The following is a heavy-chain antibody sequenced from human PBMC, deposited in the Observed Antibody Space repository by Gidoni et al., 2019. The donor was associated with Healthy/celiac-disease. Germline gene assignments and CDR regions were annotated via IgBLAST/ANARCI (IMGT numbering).Heavy chain of an antibody. Sequence: EVQLVESGGGLVKPGGSLRLSGAASGFTFSSYSMNWVRQAPGKGLEWVSSISSSSSYIYYADSVKGRFTTSRDNAKNSLYLQMNSLRAEDTAVYYCAKGGSDAFDIWGQGTMVTVSS. CDR2: ISSSSSYI. J-gene: IGHJ3*02. V-gene: IGHV3-21*01. CDR3: AKGGSDAFDI. CDR1: GFTFSSYS.